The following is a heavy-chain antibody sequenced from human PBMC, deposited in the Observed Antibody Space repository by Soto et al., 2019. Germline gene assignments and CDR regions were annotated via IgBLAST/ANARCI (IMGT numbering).Heavy chain of an antibody. V-gene: IGHV3-30-3*01. CDR1: GFTFSSYA. Sequence: QVQLVESGGGVVQPGRSLRLSCAASGFTFSSYAMHWVRQAPGKGLEWVAVISYDGSNKYYADSVKGRFTISRDNSKNTLYLQMNSLRAEDTAVYYCARVGMKDQLLHYYYDYGMDVWGQGTTVTVSS. CDR2: ISYDGSNK. CDR3: ARVGMKDQLLHYYYDYGMDV. J-gene: IGHJ6*02. D-gene: IGHD2-2*01.